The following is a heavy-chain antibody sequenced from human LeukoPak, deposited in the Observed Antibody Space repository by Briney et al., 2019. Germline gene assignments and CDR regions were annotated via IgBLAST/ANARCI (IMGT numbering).Heavy chain of an antibody. CDR3: ARGNGYSTSGYVDY. CDR1: GFTFSSYE. D-gene: IGHD6-13*01. CDR2: ISWNSGSI. J-gene: IGHJ4*02. Sequence: PGGSLRLSCAASGFTFSSYEMNWVRQAPGKGLEWVSGISWNSGSIVYADSVKGRFTISRDRTKNSLYLQMNSLRAEDMALYYCARGNGYSTSGYVDYWGQGTLVTVSS. V-gene: IGHV3-9*03.